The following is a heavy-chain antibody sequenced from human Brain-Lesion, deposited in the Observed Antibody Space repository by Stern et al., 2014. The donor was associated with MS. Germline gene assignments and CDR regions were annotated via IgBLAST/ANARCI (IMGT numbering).Heavy chain of an antibody. CDR1: GFTFDDYA. Sequence: EVQLVESGGDLVQPGRSLRLSCAAFGFTFDDYAMHWVRQGPGKGLEWVAVISWNSGTIGYADSVKGRFTTSRDNAYSSLYLQMNSLRPEDTALYYCARDITGSSAYFAYWGQGTLVTVSS. D-gene: IGHD1-14*01. CDR3: ARDITGSSAYFAY. CDR2: ISWNSGTI. J-gene: IGHJ4*02. V-gene: IGHV3-9*01.